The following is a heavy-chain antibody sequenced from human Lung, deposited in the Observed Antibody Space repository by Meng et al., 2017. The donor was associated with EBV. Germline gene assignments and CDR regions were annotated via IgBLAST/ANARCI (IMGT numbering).Heavy chain of an antibody. J-gene: IGHJ4*02. CDR3: AADPLLDDYGNSFDY. D-gene: IGHD4-11*01. CDR1: GGPINSYY. CDR2: FHTSGGT. V-gene: IGHV4-4*07. Sequence: QVQLQESGPRMLKPSETLSLTYTVSGGPINSYYWHWIRQPAGKGLEWIGRFHTSGGTKYNPSLKSRVTMSVDMSKSQLSLNLNSVTAADTAVYYCAADPLLDDYGNSFDYWGQGTLVTVSS.